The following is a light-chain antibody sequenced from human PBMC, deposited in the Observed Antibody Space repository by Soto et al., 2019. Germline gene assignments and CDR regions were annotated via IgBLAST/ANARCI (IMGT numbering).Light chain of an antibody. CDR3: QQRSNWPPRA. J-gene: IGKJ1*01. CDR1: RSISTH. CDR2: AAS. V-gene: IGKV1-39*01. Sequence: DIQMTQSPSSLSASVGDRVTITCRASRSISTHLNWYQQKPGKAPNLLIYAASSLHSGVPSRFSGSGSGTDFTLTISSLEPEDFAVYYCQQRSNWPPRAFGQGTKVDI.